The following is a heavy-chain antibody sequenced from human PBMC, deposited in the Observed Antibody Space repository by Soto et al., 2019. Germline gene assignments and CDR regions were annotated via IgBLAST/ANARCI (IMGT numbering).Heavy chain of an antibody. CDR3: AKGGNIAVVVADYGMDV. Sequence: QVQLVQSGAEVKKPGASVKVSCKASGYTFTNFAMHWVRQAPGQRLEWMGWINAGNGNTKYSQKFQDRVTITRDTSASTAYMELSSPRSEDTAVYYCAKGGNIAVVVADYGMDVWGQGTTVTVSS. CDR2: INAGNGNT. V-gene: IGHV1-3*01. D-gene: IGHD2-15*01. J-gene: IGHJ6*02. CDR1: GYTFTNFA.